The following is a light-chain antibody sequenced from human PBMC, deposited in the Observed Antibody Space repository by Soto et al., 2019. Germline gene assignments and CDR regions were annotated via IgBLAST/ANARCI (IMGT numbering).Light chain of an antibody. CDR1: QDISNS. CDR3: LPHKTFPWT. CDR2: PAP. Sequence: DIPMTQSPSAMSASVGDRVTITCRASQDISNSLAWLQQRPGKVPKRLIYPAPSLQSGVPSRFSGSRSGTEFTLTISSLQPEDFATYYCLPHKTFPWTFGQGTKV. J-gene: IGKJ1*01. V-gene: IGKV1-17*03.